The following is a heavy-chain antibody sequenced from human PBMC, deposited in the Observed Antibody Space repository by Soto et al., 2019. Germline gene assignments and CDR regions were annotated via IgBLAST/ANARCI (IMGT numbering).Heavy chain of an antibody. CDR3: ARDPPPPDY. Sequence: QVQLVQSGAEVKKPGASVKVSCKASGYTFASYAISWMRQAPGQGLEWMGWISAYNGNTNYAQKLQGRVTMTTDTSTSTADMELRSLRSDDTAVYYWARDPPPPDYWGQGTLVTVSS. J-gene: IGHJ4*02. CDR2: ISAYNGNT. V-gene: IGHV1-18*01. CDR1: GYTFASYA.